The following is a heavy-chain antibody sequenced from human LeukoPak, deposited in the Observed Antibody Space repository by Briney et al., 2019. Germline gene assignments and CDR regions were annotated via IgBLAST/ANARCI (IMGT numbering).Heavy chain of an antibody. J-gene: IGHJ4*02. CDR3: VRGDGYFFDF. Sequence: GGPLRLSCAASGFTFSSYEMNWVREARGRGLKWVSYIGNTGRTIYYANSVQGRFTISRDNAKNSLYLQMNSLRAEDTAIYYCVRGDGYFFDFWGQGTLVTVSS. V-gene: IGHV3-48*03. CDR1: GFTFSSYE. CDR2: IGNTGRTI.